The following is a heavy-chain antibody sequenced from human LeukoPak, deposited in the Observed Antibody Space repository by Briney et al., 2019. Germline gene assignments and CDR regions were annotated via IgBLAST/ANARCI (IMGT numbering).Heavy chain of an antibody. Sequence: SEALSLTCTVSGGSITGYYWTWIRQPAGKGLEWIGRIYSGGSTNYNPPLKSRVTMSVDTSKNQFSLKLSSVTAGDTAVYYCATGRDADSARGYYDMDVWGQGTTVTVSS. CDR1: GGSITGYY. J-gene: IGHJ6*02. V-gene: IGHV4-4*07. CDR2: IYSGGST. CDR3: ATGRDADSARGYYDMDV. D-gene: IGHD5-24*01.